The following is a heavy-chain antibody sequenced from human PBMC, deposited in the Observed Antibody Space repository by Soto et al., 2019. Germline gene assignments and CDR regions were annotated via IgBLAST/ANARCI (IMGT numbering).Heavy chain of an antibody. CDR2: IDRSGATA. Sequence: EVQLLESGGGLVQPGGSLRLSCAVSGFTFSSSAMAWVRQAPGEGLEWVSHIDRSGATAYYADSVKGRFTISRDNSKNTVHLEKNSLGVEDAAVYHCAEMAFFGDPPGGDSWGQGTLVTVSS. V-gene: IGHV3-23*01. J-gene: IGHJ4*02. D-gene: IGHD3-10*01. CDR1: GFTFSSSA. CDR3: AEMAFFGDPPGGDS.